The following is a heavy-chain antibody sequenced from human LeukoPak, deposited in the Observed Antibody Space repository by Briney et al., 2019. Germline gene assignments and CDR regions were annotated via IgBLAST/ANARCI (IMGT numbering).Heavy chain of an antibody. Sequence: GAPVKVSCKASGYTLTSYGISWVRQAPGQGLEWMGWNSAYNGNTNYAQKLQGRVTMTTDTSTSTAYMELRSLRSDDTAVYYCARKLRFGGVFDYWGQGTLVTVSS. V-gene: IGHV1-18*01. CDR3: ARKLRFGGVFDY. D-gene: IGHD3-16*01. CDR2: NSAYNGNT. CDR1: GYTLTSYG. J-gene: IGHJ4*02.